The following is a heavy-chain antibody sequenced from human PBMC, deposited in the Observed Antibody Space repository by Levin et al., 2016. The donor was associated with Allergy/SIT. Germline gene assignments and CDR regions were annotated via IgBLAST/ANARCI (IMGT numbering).Heavy chain of an antibody. Sequence: WVRQAPGQGLEWMGWITTYNGNTNYVQMLQGRVTMTTDTSTSTAYMELKYLRSDDTAVYYCARVQRGQRRWPRGDDAFDIWGQGTMVTVSS. CDR3: ARVQRGQRRWPRGDDAFDI. D-gene: IGHD5-24*01. CDR2: ITTYNGNT. V-gene: IGHV1-18*01. J-gene: IGHJ3*02.